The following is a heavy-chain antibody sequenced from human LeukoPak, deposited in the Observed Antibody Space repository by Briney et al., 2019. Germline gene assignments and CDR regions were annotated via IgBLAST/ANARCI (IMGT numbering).Heavy chain of an antibody. CDR1: GYTFTGYY. CDR2: TNPNSGGT. J-gene: IGHJ4*02. D-gene: IGHD2-15*01. Sequence: GASVKVSCKASGYTFTGYYMHWVRQAPGQGLEWMGWTNPNSGGTNYAQKFQGRVTMTRDTSISTAYMELSRLRSDDTAVYYCARGPYCSGGSCYFVFFDYWGQGTLVTVSS. CDR3: ARGPYCSGGSCYFVFFDY. V-gene: IGHV1-2*02.